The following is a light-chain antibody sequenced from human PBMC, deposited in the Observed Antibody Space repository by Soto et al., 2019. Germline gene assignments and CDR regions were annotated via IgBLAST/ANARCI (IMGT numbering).Light chain of an antibody. J-gene: IGLJ1*01. CDR1: SSDVGGYNY. CDR3: SPYAGYFNYV. Sequence: QSALTQPPSASGSPGQSVTISCTGTSSDVGGYNYVSWYQQHPGKAPKLMIYEVSKRPSRVPDRVSGSKSGHTASLTVAGVQDEDEADYYCSPYAGYFNYVFGPGTQLTVL. CDR2: EVS. V-gene: IGLV2-8*01.